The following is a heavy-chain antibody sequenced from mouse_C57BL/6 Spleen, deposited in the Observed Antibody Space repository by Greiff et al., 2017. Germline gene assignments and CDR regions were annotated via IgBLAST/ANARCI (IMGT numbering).Heavy chain of an antibody. V-gene: IGHV1-26*01. J-gene: IGHJ3*01. D-gene: IGHD1-1*01. CDR2: INPNNGGT. Sequence: EVKLQQSGPELVKPGASVKISCKASGYTFTDYYMNWVKQSHGKSLEWIGDINPNNGGTSYNQKFKGKATLTVDKSSSTAYMELRSLTSEDSAVYYCARSDYYVSSYYWGQGTLVTVSA. CDR3: ARSDYYVSSYY. CDR1: GYTFTDYY.